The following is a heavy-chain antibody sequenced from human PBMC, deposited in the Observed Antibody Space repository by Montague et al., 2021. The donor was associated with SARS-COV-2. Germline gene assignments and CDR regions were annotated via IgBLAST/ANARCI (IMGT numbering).Heavy chain of an antibody. CDR1: GVSISSGSYY. CDR2: VYHTGST. CDR3: VREKYYFDDSGSK. V-gene: IGHV4-61*01. J-gene: IGHJ4*02. Sequence: SETLSLTCSVSGVSISSGSYYWSWVRQPPGKGLEWIGYVYHTGSTNYNPSLKSRVTLSIDTSKNQFSLNLTSVTAADTAVYYCVREKYYFDDSGSKWGQGTLGPV. D-gene: IGHD3-22*01.